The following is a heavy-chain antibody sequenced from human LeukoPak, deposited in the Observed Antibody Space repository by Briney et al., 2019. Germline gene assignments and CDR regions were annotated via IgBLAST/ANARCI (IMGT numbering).Heavy chain of an antibody. CDR3: TTIAADYYDSSGSDAFDI. D-gene: IGHD3-22*01. CDR2: IWYDGSNK. CDR1: GFTFSSYG. V-gene: IGHV3-33*01. Sequence: GRSLRLSCAASGFTFSSYGMHWVRQAPGKGLEWVAVIWYDGSNKYYADSVKGRFTISRDNSKNTLYLQMNSLKTEDTAVYYCTTIAADYYDSSGSDAFDIWGQGTMVTVSS. J-gene: IGHJ3*02.